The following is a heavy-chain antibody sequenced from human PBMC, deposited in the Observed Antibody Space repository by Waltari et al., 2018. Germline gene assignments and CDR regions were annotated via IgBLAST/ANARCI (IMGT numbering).Heavy chain of an antibody. CDR1: GYSFTSYW. CDR2: IDPGDSDT. D-gene: IGHD3-10*01. J-gene: IGHJ6*02. CDR3: ARSLGPNYYGSGSYAYGMDV. Sequence: EVQLVQSGAEVNKPGESLTISCKGSGYSFTSYWIGWVRQMPGKGLEWMGIIDPGDSDTRYSPSFQGQVTISADKSISTAYLQWSSLKASDTAMYYCARSLGPNYYGSGSYAYGMDVWGQGTTVTVSS. V-gene: IGHV5-51*01.